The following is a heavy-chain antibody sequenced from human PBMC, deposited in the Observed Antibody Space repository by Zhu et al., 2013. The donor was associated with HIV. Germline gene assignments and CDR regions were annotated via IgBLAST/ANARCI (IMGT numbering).Heavy chain of an antibody. CDR2: IAHDGSSK. CDR1: GFPFNKYA. D-gene: IGHD3-10*01. V-gene: IGHV3-30-3*01. CDR3: ARDTVGPGYLYGSGTFSY. Sequence: VQLVESGGGVVQPGRSLTLSCAASGFPFNKYAFHWVRRAPGKRLEWVAVIAHDGSSKYYADSVKGRFTISRDNSKNTLSLQMHNLRPEDTAVYYCARDTVGPGYLYGSGTFSYWGQGSQVAVSS. J-gene: IGHJ4*02.